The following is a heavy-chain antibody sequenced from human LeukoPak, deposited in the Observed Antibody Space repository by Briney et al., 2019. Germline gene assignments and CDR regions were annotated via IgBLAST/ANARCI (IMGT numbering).Heavy chain of an antibody. V-gene: IGHV3-23*01. CDR2: ISGSGGST. D-gene: IGHD6-19*01. CDR1: GFNFNDSG. J-gene: IGHJ4*02. CDR3: ARATGYSSGWPPRYFDY. Sequence: GGSLRLSCAASGFNFNDSGMHWVRQAPGKGLEWVSGISGSGGSTYHADSVKGRFTISRDDSKNTLYLQMNSLRAEDTDVYYCARATGYSSGWPPRYFDYWGQGTLVTVSS.